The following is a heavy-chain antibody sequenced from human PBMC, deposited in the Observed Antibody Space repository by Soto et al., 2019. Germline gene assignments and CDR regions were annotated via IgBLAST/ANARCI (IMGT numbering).Heavy chain of an antibody. CDR1: GFTFTRNA. J-gene: IGHJ4*02. CDR3: VRGDGDYHDGNGYLGRH. CDR2: ISYDGSET. Sequence: PGGSLRLSCAASGFTFTRNAMQWVRQAPGKGLEWVAVISYDGSETYYVDSVKGRFTISRDNAKNTLYLQMNSLGVEDTAVYYCVRGDGDYHDGNGYLGRHWGQGTLVTVSS. V-gene: IGHV3-30*04. D-gene: IGHD5-18*01.